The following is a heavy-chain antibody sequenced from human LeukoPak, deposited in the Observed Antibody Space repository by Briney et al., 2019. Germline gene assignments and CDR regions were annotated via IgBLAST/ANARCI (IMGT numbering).Heavy chain of an antibody. J-gene: IGHJ5*02. V-gene: IGHV1-18*01. CDR2: INAYRGNT. CDR3: PRNGGISMYSIGIYWFDP. D-gene: IGHD6-19*01. CDR1: GYTFTSYR. Sequence: ASVKVSCKTSGYTFTSYRISWVGQAPGQGGEWRGWINAYRGNTNYAQNLQGRVTMTTDTSTSTAYMELRSLRSDDKALSCSPRNGGISMYSIGIYWFDPWGQGTLVTVSS.